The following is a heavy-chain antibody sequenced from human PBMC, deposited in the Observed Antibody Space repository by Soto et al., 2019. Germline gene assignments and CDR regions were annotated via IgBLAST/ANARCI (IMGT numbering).Heavy chain of an antibody. CDR3: AREFEYSSSFDY. D-gene: IGHD6-13*01. CDR1: GYTFTSYD. Sequence: ASVKVSCKASGYTFTSYDINWVRQATGQGLEWMGWMNPNSGNTGYAQKFQGRVTMTRNTSISTAYMELSSLRSEDTAVYYCAREFEYSSSFDYWGQGTLVTVSS. J-gene: IGHJ4*02. CDR2: MNPNSGNT. V-gene: IGHV1-8*02.